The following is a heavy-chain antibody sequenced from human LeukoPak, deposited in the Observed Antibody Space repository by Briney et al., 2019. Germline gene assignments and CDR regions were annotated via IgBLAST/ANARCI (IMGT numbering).Heavy chain of an antibody. V-gene: IGHV3-49*03. CDR3: TRGYSSSWIPGAFDI. Sequence: PGGSLRLSCTASGFTFGDNAMSWFRQAPGKGLEWVGFIRSKAYGGTTEYAASVKGRFTISRDDSKSIAYLQMNSLKTEDTAVYYCTRGYSSSWIPGAFDIWGQGTMVTVSS. J-gene: IGHJ3*02. D-gene: IGHD6-13*01. CDR1: GFTFGDNA. CDR2: IRSKAYGGTT.